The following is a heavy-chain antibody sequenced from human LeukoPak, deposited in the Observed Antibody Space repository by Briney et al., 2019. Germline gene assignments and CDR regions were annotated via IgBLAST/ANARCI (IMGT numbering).Heavy chain of an antibody. D-gene: IGHD1-26*01. Sequence: SETLSLTCAVYGGSFSGYYRSWIRQPPGKGLEWIGEINHSGSTNYNPSLKSRVTISVDTSKNQFSLKLSSVTAADTAVYCCARGGSPVGATNDYWGQGTLVTVSS. CDR2: INHSGST. V-gene: IGHV4-34*01. J-gene: IGHJ4*02. CDR3: ARGGSPVGATNDY. CDR1: GGSFSGYY.